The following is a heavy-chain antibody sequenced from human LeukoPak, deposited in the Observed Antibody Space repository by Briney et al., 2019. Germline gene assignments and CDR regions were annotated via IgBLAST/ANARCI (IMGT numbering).Heavy chain of an antibody. J-gene: IGHJ3*02. CDR1: GYSISSGYY. D-gene: IGHD3-3*01. CDR2: IYHSGST. Sequence: SGTLSLTCAVSGYSISSGYYWGWIRQPPGKGLEWIGSIYHSGSTYYNPSLKSRVTISVDTSKNQFSLKLSSVTAADTAVYYCAGAKLRFLEWLRAFDIWGQGTMVTVSS. V-gene: IGHV4-38-2*01. CDR3: AGAKLRFLEWLRAFDI.